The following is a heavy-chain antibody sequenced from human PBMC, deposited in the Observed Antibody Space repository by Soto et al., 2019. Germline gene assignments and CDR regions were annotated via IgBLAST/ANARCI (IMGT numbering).Heavy chain of an antibody. CDR2: ISGSGGST. D-gene: IGHD4-17*01. Sequence: EVQVLESGGGLGQPGGSLRLSCAASGFTFNSYAMTWVRQAPGKGLEWVSTISGSGGSTYYADSVKGRFTISRDNSKNTLLLQMNSPGAEDTAVYYCAEEFRHGEYSQVFDYWGQGTLVTGSS. V-gene: IGHV3-23*01. CDR3: AEEFRHGEYSQVFDY. J-gene: IGHJ4*02. CDR1: GFTFNSYA.